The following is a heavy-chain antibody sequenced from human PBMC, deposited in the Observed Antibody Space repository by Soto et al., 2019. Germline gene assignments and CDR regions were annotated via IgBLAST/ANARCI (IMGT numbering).Heavy chain of an antibody. CDR1: GYTFTRYA. D-gene: IGHD3-22*01. V-gene: IGHV1-3*01. J-gene: IGHJ4*02. Sequence: ASVKVSCKASGYTFTRYAMHWVRQAPGQRLEWMGWINAGNGNTKYSQKFQGRVTITRDTSASTAYMELSSLRSEDTAVYYCARGGYYYDSSGYPPDYLDYWGQGTLVTVSS. CDR2: INAGNGNT. CDR3: ARGGYYYDSSGYPPDYLDY.